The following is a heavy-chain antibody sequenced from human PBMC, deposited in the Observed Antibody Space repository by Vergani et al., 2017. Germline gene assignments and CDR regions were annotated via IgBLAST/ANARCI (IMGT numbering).Heavy chain of an antibody. CDR3: ARDHAAAGRDNWFDP. CDR2: IYYRGST. V-gene: IGHV4-59*11. CDR1: GGSISSHY. J-gene: IGHJ5*02. D-gene: IGHD6-13*01. Sequence: QVQLQESGPGLVKPSETLSLTCTVSGGSISSHYWSWIRQPPGKGLEWIGYIYYRGSTHYNPSLKSRVTISVDTSKNQFSLKLSSVTAADTAVYYCARDHAAAGRDNWFDPWGQGTLVTVSS.